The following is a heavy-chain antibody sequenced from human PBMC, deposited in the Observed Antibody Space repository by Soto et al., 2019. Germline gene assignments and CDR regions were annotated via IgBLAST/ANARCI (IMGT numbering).Heavy chain of an antibody. CDR3: ARQDGYHYYMDV. CDR2: VFYTGST. Sequence: EILSHTRQVWGGSFCSHGWSWIRQPPGEGMEWIGYVFYTGSTNYNPSLRSRVLISVDTSMNQFSLKLRSVTAADTAVYYCARQDGYHYYMDVWGKGTTVTVSS. V-gene: IGHV4-59*08. J-gene: IGHJ6*03. CDR1: GGSFCSHG.